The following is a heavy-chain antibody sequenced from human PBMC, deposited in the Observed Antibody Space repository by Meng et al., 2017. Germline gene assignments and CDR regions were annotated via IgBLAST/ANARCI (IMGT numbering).Heavy chain of an antibody. CDR2: INPSGGST. J-gene: IGHJ4*02. D-gene: IGHD3-22*01. CDR1: GGTFSSYA. V-gene: IGHV1-46*01. Sequence: ASVKVSCKASGGTFSSYAISWVRQAPGQGLEWMGIINPSGGSTSYAQKFQGRVTMTRDTSTSTVYMELSSLRSEDTAVYYCARGAAGYWYDSSGYWYHDYWGQGTLVTVSS. CDR3: ARGAAGYWYDSSGYWYHDY.